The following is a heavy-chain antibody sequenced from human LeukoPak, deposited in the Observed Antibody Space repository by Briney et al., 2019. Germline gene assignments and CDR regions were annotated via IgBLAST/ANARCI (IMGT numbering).Heavy chain of an antibody. V-gene: IGHV3-30-3*01. D-gene: IGHD3-22*01. CDR3: ARGDYYDSSMGYFQH. CDR2: ISYDGSNK. Sequence: PGGSLRLSCAASGFTFSSYAMHWARQAPGKGLEWVAVISYDGSNKYYADSVKGRFTISRDNSKNTLYLQMNSLRAEDTAVYYCARGDYYDSSMGYFQHWGQGTLVTVSS. J-gene: IGHJ1*01. CDR1: GFTFSSYA.